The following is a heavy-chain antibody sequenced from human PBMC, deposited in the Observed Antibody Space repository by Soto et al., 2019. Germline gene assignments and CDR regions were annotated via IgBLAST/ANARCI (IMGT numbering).Heavy chain of an antibody. J-gene: IGHJ4*02. Sequence: GGSLRLSCAASGFTFSSYAMHWVRQAPGKGLEWVAVISYDGSNKYYADSVKGRFTISRDNSKNTLYLQMNSLRAEDTAVYYCAREWKSVVVTAINSEGVDYWGQGTLVTVSS. CDR2: ISYDGSNK. CDR1: GFTFSSYA. CDR3: AREWKSVVVTAINSEGVDY. V-gene: IGHV3-30-3*01. D-gene: IGHD2-21*02.